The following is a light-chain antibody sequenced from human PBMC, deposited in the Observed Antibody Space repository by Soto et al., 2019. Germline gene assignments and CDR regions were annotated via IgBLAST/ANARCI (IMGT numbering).Light chain of an antibody. J-gene: IGLJ1*01. CDR3: AAWDDSLNGYV. Sequence: QSVLTQPPSASGTPGQRVTISCSGSSSNIGRNTVNWYQQFPGTAPKLLIYSNDQWPSGVPDRLSGSKSGTSASLAISGLQSEDEADYYCAAWDDSLNGYVFGTGTKVTVL. CDR1: SSNIGRNT. V-gene: IGLV1-44*01. CDR2: SND.